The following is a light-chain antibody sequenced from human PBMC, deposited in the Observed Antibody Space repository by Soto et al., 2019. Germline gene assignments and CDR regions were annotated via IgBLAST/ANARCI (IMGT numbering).Light chain of an antibody. CDR2: GAS. V-gene: IGKV1-39*01. J-gene: IGKJ3*01. CDR3: QQSYTTPRFT. CDR1: ETIRSY. Sequence: DIQMTQSPSPLSASVGDSVTITCRASETIRSYLNWYQQKPGKAPKLLIYGASTLQSGVPSRFSGGGSGTDFTLSISNLQPEDFATYYCQQSYTTPRFTFGPGTKVDVK.